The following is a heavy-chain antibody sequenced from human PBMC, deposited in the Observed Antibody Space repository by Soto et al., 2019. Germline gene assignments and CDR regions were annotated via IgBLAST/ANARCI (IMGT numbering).Heavy chain of an antibody. CDR2: ISVNKGIT. V-gene: IGHV1-18*01. CDR3: ARDLSIGLFDY. CDR1: GYSFNTYG. J-gene: IGHJ4*02. Sequence: QVQLVQSGGEVKKPGASVKVSCKASGYSFNTYGISWVREAPGQPLEWMGWISVNKGITNYAQKLQGRVTMTTDTSTSTAYMELRSLRSDDTAVYYCARDLSIGLFDYWGQGTLVTVSS. D-gene: IGHD2-21*01.